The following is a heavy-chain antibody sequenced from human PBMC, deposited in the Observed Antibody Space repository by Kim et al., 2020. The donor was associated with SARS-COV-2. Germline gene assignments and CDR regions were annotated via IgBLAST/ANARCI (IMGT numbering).Heavy chain of an antibody. CDR3: AKDKAGVYDYVWGSYGMDV. D-gene: IGHD3-16*01. J-gene: IGHJ6*02. Sequence: GGSLRLSCAASGFTFSSYAMSWVRQAPGKGLEWVSAISGSGGSTYYADSVKGRFTISRDNSKNTLYLQMNSLRAEDTAVYYCAKDKAGVYDYVWGSYGMDVWGQGTTVTVSS. V-gene: IGHV3-23*01. CDR2: ISGSGGST. CDR1: GFTFSSYA.